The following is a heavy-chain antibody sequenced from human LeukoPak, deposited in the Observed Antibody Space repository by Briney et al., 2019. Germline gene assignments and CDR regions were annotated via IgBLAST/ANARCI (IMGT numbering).Heavy chain of an antibody. Sequence: GGSLRLSCAASTFTFHTYWMSWVRQAPGKGLEWVANIKQDGSEKFYVDSVKGRFTISRDNAKYVLYLQMNSLRGEDTAVYYCARPRPHKYSSGWDPLDYWGQGTLVTVSS. CDR1: TFTFHTYW. V-gene: IGHV3-7*01. CDR2: IKQDGSEK. CDR3: ARPRPHKYSSGWDPLDY. J-gene: IGHJ4*02. D-gene: IGHD6-19*01.